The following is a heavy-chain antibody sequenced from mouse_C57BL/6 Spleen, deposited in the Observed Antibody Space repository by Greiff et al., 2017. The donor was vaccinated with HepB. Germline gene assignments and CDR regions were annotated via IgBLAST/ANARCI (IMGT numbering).Heavy chain of an antibody. Sequence: QVQLKESGAELVKPGASVKMSCKASGYTFTSYWITWVQQRPGQGLEWIGAIYPGSGSTNYNEKFKSKATLTVATSSSTAYMQLSSLTSEDSAVYYCAGYYYGSVAMDYWGQGTSVTVSS. CDR1: GYTFTSYW. J-gene: IGHJ4*01. D-gene: IGHD1-1*01. CDR3: AGYYYGSVAMDY. CDR2: IYPGSGST. V-gene: IGHV1-55*01.